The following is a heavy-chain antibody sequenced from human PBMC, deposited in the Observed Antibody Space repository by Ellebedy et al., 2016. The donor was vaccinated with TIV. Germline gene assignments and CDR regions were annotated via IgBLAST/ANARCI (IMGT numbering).Heavy chain of an antibody. D-gene: IGHD1-26*01. CDR3: ARRTDSGSYYDYFNH. J-gene: IGHJ4*02. V-gene: IGHV4-39*01. CDR2: IYYTGST. Sequence: SETLSLTCTVSGGSISRSSYYWGWIRQSPQKGLEWIGSIYYTGSTFYNPSLKSRVTISTDTSKNQISLKLTYVNAADTAVYYCARRTDSGSYYDYFNHWGQGTLVTVSS. CDR1: GGSISRSSYY.